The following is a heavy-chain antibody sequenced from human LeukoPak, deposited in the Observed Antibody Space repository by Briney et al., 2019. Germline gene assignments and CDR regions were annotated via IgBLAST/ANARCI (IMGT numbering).Heavy chain of an antibody. V-gene: IGHV1-8*01. Sequence: ASVKVSCKASGYTFISSDINWVRQATGQGLEWMGRINTNSGNTGYAQKFQGRVTMTRNTSITTAYMELSSLRSDDTAVYYCARVFGDPQDWGQGTLVTVSS. CDR1: GYTFISSD. J-gene: IGHJ4*02. CDR2: INTNSGNT. CDR3: ARVFGDPQD. D-gene: IGHD3-10*02.